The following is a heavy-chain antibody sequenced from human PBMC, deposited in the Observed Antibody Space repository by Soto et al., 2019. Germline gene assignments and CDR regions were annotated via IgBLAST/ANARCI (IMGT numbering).Heavy chain of an antibody. V-gene: IGHV4-39*01. D-gene: IGHD4-17*01. CDR1: GGSISSISYY. CDR2: IYYSGST. J-gene: IGHJ2*01. CDR3: ARPDYGDYGWYFDL. Sequence: TLXLTCTISGGSISSISYYCGWIRQPPGKGLEWIGSIYYSGSTYYNPSLKSRVTISVDTSKNQFSLKLSSVTAADTAVYYCARPDYGDYGWYFDLWGRGTLVTVSS.